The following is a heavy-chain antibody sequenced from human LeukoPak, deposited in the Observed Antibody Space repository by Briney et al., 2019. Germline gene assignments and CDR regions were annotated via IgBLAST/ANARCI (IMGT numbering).Heavy chain of an antibody. D-gene: IGHD3-22*01. V-gene: IGHV3-53*01. CDR1: GFIVSSGY. CDR3: ATGVSRGQYYYDSSGS. J-gene: IGHJ4*02. CDR2: IYSGGST. Sequence: GGSLRLSCAASGFIVSSGYMSWVRQAPGKGLEWVSVIYSGGSTNYADSVKGRFTISRDNSKNTMYLQMNSLRAEDTAVYYCATGVSRGQYYYDSSGSGGQGTLVTVSS.